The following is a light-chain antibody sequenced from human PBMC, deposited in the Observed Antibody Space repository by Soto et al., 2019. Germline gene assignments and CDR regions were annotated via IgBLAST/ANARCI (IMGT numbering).Light chain of an antibody. Sequence: QSALTQPASVSGSPGQSITISCTGTSSDVSAYNYVSWYQQHPGKAPKLMIYDVTNRPSGVSNRFSGSKSGNTASLTISGLQAEDEADYYCSSFTSIGNGVVFGGGTKLTVL. CDR2: DVT. CDR1: SSDVSAYNY. J-gene: IGLJ2*01. CDR3: SSFTSIGNGVV. V-gene: IGLV2-14*01.